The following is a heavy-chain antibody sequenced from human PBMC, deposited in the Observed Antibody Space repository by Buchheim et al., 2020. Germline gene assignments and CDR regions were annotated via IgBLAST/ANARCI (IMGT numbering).Heavy chain of an antibody. V-gene: IGHV1-46*01. J-gene: IGHJ4*02. CDR2: INPSGGST. Sequence: QVQLVQSGAEVKKPGASVKVSCKASGYTFTSYYMHWVRQAPGQGLEWMGIINPSGGSTSYAQKFQGRVTMTRDMSTSTVYMELSSLRSEDTAVYYCARDLVRDSSGSRRGYFDYWGQGTL. CDR3: ARDLVRDSSGSRRGYFDY. CDR1: GYTFTSYY. D-gene: IGHD3-22*01.